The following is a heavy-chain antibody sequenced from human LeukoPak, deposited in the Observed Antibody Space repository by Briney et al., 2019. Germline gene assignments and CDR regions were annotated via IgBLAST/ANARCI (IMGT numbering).Heavy chain of an antibody. CDR3: ARDYSSSSGYYLDH. J-gene: IGHJ4*02. CDR1: GFIFSNYA. CDR2: IADDGGNK. D-gene: IGHD6-6*01. V-gene: IGHV3-30*01. Sequence: GGSLRLSCAASGFIFSNYAMTWVRQAPGKGLEWVAFIADDGGNKFYADSVKGRFTVSRDDSKNTLHLQVNSLGAEDTALYYCARDYSSSSGYYLDHWGQGTLVTVSS.